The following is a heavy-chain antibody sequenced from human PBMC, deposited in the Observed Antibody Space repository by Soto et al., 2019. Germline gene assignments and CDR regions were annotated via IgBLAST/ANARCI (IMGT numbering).Heavy chain of an antibody. CDR2: IIPMFATP. CDR1: AGTFRSYA. J-gene: IGHJ6*02. V-gene: IGHV1-69*01. D-gene: IGHD2-2*01. CDR3: ARAAVVSGATYSYYAMDA. Sequence: QVQLVQSGAEVKKPGSSVKVSCKASAGTFRSYAFSWVRQAPGQGLEWMRRIIPMFATPKYAQKFQGRVTISADESTRTAYMELSSLRYEDTAVYYCARAAVVSGATYSYYAMDAWGQVTTVTVSS.